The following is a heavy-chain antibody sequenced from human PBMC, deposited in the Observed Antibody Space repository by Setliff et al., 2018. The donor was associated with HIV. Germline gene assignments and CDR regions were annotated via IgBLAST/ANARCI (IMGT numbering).Heavy chain of an antibody. V-gene: IGHV7-4-1*02. Sequence: ASVKVSCKASGYSFTTYSINWLRQAPGQGPEWMGWIHTSTGKPTYVRDFTGRFVFSLDTSVNTAFLQISDLKTEDTAVYYCARNSPFPPSSGAHFDLWGPGTLVTVSS. CDR3: ARNSPFPPSSGAHFDL. D-gene: IGHD3-22*01. J-gene: IGHJ4*02. CDR1: GYSFTTYS. CDR2: IHTSTGKP.